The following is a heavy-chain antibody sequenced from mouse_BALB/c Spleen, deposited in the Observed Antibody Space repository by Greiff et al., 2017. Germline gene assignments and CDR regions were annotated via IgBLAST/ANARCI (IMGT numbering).Heavy chain of an antibody. CDR1: GFSLTSYG. CDR2: IWAGGST. V-gene: IGHV2-9*02. D-gene: IGHD2-1*01. CDR3: ARDYGRYFDV. Sequence: VHLVESGPGLVAPSQSLSITCTVSGFSLTSYGVHWVRQPPGKGLEWLGVIWAGGSTNYNSALMSRLSISKDNSKSQVFLKMNSLQTDDTAMYYCARDYGRYFDVWGAGTTVTVSS. J-gene: IGHJ1*01.